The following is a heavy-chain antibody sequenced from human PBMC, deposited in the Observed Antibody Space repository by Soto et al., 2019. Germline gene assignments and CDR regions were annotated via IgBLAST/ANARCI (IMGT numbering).Heavy chain of an antibody. D-gene: IGHD3-22*01. CDR1: GCSISSSSYY. CDR3: ARRLYYDSSGFEGGGMDV. V-gene: IGHV4-39*01. J-gene: IGHJ6*02. Sequence: QLQLQESGPGLVKPSETLSLTCTVSGCSISSSSYYWGWIRQPPGKGLEWIGSIYYSGSTYYNPSLKSRVTISLDTSKNQFSLKLSSVTAADTAVYYCARRLYYDSSGFEGGGMDVCGQGTTVTVSS. CDR2: IYYSGST.